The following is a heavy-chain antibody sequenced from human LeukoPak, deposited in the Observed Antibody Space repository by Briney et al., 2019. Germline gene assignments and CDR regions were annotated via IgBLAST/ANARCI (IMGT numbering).Heavy chain of an antibody. V-gene: IGHV3-15*07. CDR2: IKSKTDGGTT. Sequence: SGGSLRLSCAASGFTFSNAWMNWVRQAPGKGLEWVGRIKSKTDGGTTDYAAPVKGRFTISRDDSKNTLYLQMNSLKTEDTAVYYCSTTYYYDSSEGYWGQGTLVTVSS. D-gene: IGHD3-22*01. CDR3: STTYYYDSSEGY. J-gene: IGHJ4*02. CDR1: GFTFSNAW.